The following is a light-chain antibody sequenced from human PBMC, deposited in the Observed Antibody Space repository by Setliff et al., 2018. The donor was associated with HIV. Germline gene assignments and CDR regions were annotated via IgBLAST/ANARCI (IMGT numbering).Light chain of an antibody. J-gene: IGLJ1*01. CDR1: SSDIGAYNY. CDR3: YSYTAGTSYG. CDR2: DVT. Sequence: QSVLAQPASVSGSPGQSITISCTGTSSDIGAYNYVSWYQQYPGKAPTLVIYDVTIPPSGVSNRFSGSKSGNTASLTISGLQAEDEGDYYCYSYTAGTSYGFGGGTKVTV. V-gene: IGLV2-14*03.